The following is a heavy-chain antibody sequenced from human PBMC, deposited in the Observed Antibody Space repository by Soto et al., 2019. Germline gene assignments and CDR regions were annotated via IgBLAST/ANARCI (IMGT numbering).Heavy chain of an antibody. D-gene: IGHD1-26*01. CDR1: GFTFSSYS. CDR3: ARVVRYSGSYGFDY. Sequence: GGSLRLSCAASGFTFSSYSMNWVRQAPGKGLEWVSYISSSSSTIYYADSVKGRFTISRDNAKNSLYLQMNSLRDEDTAVYYCARVVRYSGSYGFDYWGQGTLVTVSS. J-gene: IGHJ4*02. CDR2: ISSSSSTI. V-gene: IGHV3-48*02.